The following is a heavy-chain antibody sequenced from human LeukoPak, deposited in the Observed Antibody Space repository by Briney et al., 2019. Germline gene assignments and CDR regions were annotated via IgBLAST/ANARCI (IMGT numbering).Heavy chain of an antibody. CDR3: TRASNRAFDI. D-gene: IGHD1-14*01. V-gene: IGHV6-1*01. J-gene: IGHJ3*02. Sequence: SQTLSLTCAISGDSVSSINAAWNWIRQSPSRGLEWLGRTYYRSKWGSDYAVSVKSRISISPDTSKNQFSLQLNSVTPEDTAVYYCTRASNRAFDIWGQGTMVTVSS. CDR1: GDSVSSINAA. CDR2: TYYRSKWGS.